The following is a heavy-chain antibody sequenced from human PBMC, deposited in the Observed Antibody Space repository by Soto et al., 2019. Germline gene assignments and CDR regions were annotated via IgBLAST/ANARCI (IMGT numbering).Heavy chain of an antibody. D-gene: IGHD1-26*01. Sequence: SQTLSLPCXITGDSVSSNSAGWSWVRQPPSRGLEWLGRTYYRSKWYYEYAVSVRGRITINPDTSKNQYSLQLNSVTPEDTAVYFCARGEQYSGRIFDYWGQGTLVTVSS. CDR3: ARGEQYSGRIFDY. CDR2: TYYRSKWYY. CDR1: GDSVSSNSAG. J-gene: IGHJ4*01. V-gene: IGHV6-1*01.